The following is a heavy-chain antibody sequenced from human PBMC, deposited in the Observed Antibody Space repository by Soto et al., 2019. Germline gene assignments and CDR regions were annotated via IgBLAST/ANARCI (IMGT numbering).Heavy chain of an antibody. D-gene: IGHD1-26*01. Sequence: QVHLQESGPGLVKPSQTLSLTCTVSGDSTISDDYHWTWIRQPPGKGLEWIAYMYHTGNTYYNPSLTSRVSMSVDKSKNQFSLRLNSVTAADTAVYYCARAVGYYFDAWGQGTLVTVPS. J-gene: IGHJ4*02. V-gene: IGHV4-30-4*01. CDR3: ARAVGYYFDA. CDR1: GDSTISDDYH. CDR2: MYHTGNT.